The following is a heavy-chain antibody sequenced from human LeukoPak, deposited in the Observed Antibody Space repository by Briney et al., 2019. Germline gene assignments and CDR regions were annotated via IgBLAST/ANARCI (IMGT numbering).Heavy chain of an antibody. CDR1: GGSISSSNW. Sequence: PSGTLSLTCAVSGGSISSSNWWSWVRQPPGKGLEWIGEIYHSGSTNYTPSLKSRVTISVDKPKTQFSLKLSSVTPADTAVYYCAVEYSYDSSGVNWFDPWGQGTLVTVSS. D-gene: IGHD3-22*01. J-gene: IGHJ5*02. CDR3: AVEYSYDSSGVNWFDP. CDR2: IYHSGST. V-gene: IGHV4-4*02.